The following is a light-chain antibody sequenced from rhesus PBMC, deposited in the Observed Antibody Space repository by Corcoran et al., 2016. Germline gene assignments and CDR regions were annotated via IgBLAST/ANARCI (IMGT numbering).Light chain of an antibody. CDR1: QSVSSS. J-gene: IGKJ4*01. CDR3: QQYSNWPLT. V-gene: IGKV3-42*03. CDR2: GAS. Sequence: EIVMTQSPATLSLSPGERATLSCRASQSVSSSLAWYQQKPGQAPRLLIDGASSRATGIPDRFSGSGAGTEVTLTISSLEPEDFAVYYCQQYSNWPLTFGGGTKVEIK.